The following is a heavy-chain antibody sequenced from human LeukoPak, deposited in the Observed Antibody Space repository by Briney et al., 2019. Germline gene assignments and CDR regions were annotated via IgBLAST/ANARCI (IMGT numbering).Heavy chain of an antibody. CDR2: ITGSGGST. CDR3: AKVFSGSTQDIVVVPAVGPFDY. J-gene: IGHJ4*02. V-gene: IGHV3-23*01. CDR1: GFTFTTYA. Sequence: GGSLRLSCAASGFTFTTYALTWVRQAPGKGLEWVSAITGSGGSTYYADSVKGRFTISRDNSKNTLYLQMNSLRAEDTAVYYCAKVFSGSTQDIVVVPAVGPFDYWGQGTLVTVSS. D-gene: IGHD2-2*01.